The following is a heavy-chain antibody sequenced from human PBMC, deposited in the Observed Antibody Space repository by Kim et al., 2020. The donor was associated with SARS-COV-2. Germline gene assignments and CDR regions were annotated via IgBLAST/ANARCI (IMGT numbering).Heavy chain of an antibody. CDR3: ARHQKLTIFGVFIIQNFDY. CDR2: IYYSGST. D-gene: IGHD3-3*01. CDR1: GGSISSYY. Sequence: SETLSLTCTVSGGSISSYYWSWIRHPPGKGLEWIGYIYYSGSTKYNPSLKSRVTISVDTSKNQFSLKLSSVTAADTAVYYCARHQKLTIFGVFIIQNFDYWGQGTLVTVSS. V-gene: IGHV4-59*08. J-gene: IGHJ4*02.